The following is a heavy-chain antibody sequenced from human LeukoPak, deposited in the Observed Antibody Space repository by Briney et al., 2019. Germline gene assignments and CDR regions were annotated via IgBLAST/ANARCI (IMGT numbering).Heavy chain of an antibody. Sequence: PGRSLRLSCAASGFTFSSYGMHWVRQAPGKGLEWVAVISYDGSNKYYADSVKGRFTISRDNSKNTLYLQMNSLRAEDTAVYYCAKDQLSVRGVPGYGMDVWGQGTTVTVSS. CDR1: GFTFSSYG. J-gene: IGHJ6*02. CDR2: ISYDGSNK. V-gene: IGHV3-30*18. CDR3: AKDQLSVRGVPGYGMDV. D-gene: IGHD3-10*01.